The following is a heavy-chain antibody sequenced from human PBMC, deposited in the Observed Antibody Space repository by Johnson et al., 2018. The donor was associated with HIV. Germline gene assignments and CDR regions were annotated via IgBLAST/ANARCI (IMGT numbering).Heavy chain of an antibody. CDR2: ISYDGHNE. J-gene: IGHJ3*02. V-gene: IGHV3-30*04. CDR3: ARVGRLPSTFDI. Sequence: QVQLVESGGGVVQPGRSLRLSCAASGFTFSSYAMHWVRQAPGKGLEWVAVISYDGHNEYYADSVEGRFTVSRDNTKNTLYLQMNSLRAEDTAVYYCARVGRLPSTFDIGGQGTMVTVSS. CDR1: GFTFSSYA. D-gene: IGHD3-16*01.